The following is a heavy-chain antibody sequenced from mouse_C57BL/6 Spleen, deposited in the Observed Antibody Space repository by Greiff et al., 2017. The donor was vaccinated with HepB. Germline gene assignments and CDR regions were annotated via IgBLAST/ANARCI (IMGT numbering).Heavy chain of an antibody. CDR2: IDPSDSYT. J-gene: IGHJ3*01. D-gene: IGHD4-1*01. Sequence: VQLQQPGAELVKPGASVKLSCKASGYTFTSYWMQWVKQRPGQGLEWIGEIDPSDSYTNYNQKFKGKATLTVDTSSSTAYMQLSSLTSEDSAVYYCAPPGPFAYWGQGTRVTVSA. CDR1: GYTFTSYW. CDR3: APPGPFAY. V-gene: IGHV1-50*01.